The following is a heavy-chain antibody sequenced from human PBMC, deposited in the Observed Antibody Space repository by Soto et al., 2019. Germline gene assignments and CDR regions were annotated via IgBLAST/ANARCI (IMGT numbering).Heavy chain of an antibody. V-gene: IGHV1-18*04. CDR1: GYMFTTYG. Sequence: QVQLVQSGGEVKKPGASVEVSCRTSGYMFTTYGMSWVRQAPGQGLEWMAWISAYNGNKKYAQKFQGRVTMTTDTSTSTVPMELRNLTSDATGTYFCARTGGGMAARPLEYWGQGTLVTVSS. J-gene: IGHJ4*02. CDR2: ISAYNGNK. CDR3: ARTGGGMAARPLEY. D-gene: IGHD6-6*01.